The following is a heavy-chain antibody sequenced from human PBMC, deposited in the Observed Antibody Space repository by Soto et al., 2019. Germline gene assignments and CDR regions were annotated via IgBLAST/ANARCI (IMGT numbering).Heavy chain of an antibody. J-gene: IGHJ6*02. V-gene: IGHV3-23*01. Sequence: GVLRLSCAASGFTFSSYAMSWVRKAPGKGLEWVSAISGSGGSTYYADSVKGRFTISRDNSKNTLYLQMNSLRAEDTAVYYCAKVASGWYPLYYYGMDVWGQGTTVTVSS. D-gene: IGHD6-19*01. CDR1: GFTFSSYA. CDR3: AKVASGWYPLYYYGMDV. CDR2: ISGSGGST.